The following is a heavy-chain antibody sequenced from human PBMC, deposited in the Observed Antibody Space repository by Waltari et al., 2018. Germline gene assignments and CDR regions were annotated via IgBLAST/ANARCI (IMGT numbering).Heavy chain of an antibody. D-gene: IGHD6-13*01. CDR1: GFTFADYA. Sequence: EVQLVESGGGLVQPGRSLRLSCAASGFTFADYAMHWVRQAPGKGLEWVSGISWNSGSIGYADSVKGRFTISRDNAKNSLYLQMNSLRAEDTALYYCAKDMGGSSWYYYMDVWGKGTTVTVSS. V-gene: IGHV3-9*01. CDR3: AKDMGGSSWYYYMDV. CDR2: ISWNSGSI. J-gene: IGHJ6*03.